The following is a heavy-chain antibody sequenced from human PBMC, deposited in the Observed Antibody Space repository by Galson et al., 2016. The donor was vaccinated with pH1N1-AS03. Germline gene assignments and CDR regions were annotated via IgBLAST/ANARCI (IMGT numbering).Heavy chain of an antibody. D-gene: IGHD4/OR15-4a*01. CDR1: GFTFSSYA. V-gene: IGHV3-64*02. Sequence: SLRLSCAASGFTFSSYAMFWVRQAPGKGLEYVSAISGKGFSAYYADSVKGRFTISRDNSKNTLYLQMGSLRTEDMAMYYCARGPVSYANYWFPPPDYWGQGTLVTVSS. CDR3: ARGPVSYANYWFPPPDY. J-gene: IGHJ4*02. CDR2: ISGKGFSA.